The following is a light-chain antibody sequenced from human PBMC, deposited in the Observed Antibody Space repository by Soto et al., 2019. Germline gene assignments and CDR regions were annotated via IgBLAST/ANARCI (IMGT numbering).Light chain of an antibody. CDR1: QSVSSY. V-gene: IGKV3-11*01. CDR3: QQRSNWPLVT. J-gene: IGKJ5*01. CDR2: DAS. Sequence: EILLTQSPATLSLSPVERATLSCRASQSVSSYLAWYQQKPGQAPRLLIYDASNRATGIPARFSGSGSGTDFTLTISSLEPEDFAVYYCQQRSNWPLVTFGQGTRLEIK.